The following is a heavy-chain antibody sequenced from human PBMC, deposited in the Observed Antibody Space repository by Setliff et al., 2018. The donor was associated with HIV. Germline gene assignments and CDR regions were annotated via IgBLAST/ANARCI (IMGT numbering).Heavy chain of an antibody. CDR1: GYTFSNYG. D-gene: IGHD2-8*01. J-gene: IGHJ6*03. CDR3: VRLTADRTNYYYYMDV. Sequence: ASVKVSCKASGYTFSNYGITWVRQAPGQGLEWMGWIDSNNGNRNFARKFRGRVTMTTDISTNTAYMEVRSLSFDDTAVYYCVRLTADRTNYYYYMDVWGKGTTVTVSS. V-gene: IGHV1-18*01. CDR2: IDSNNGNR.